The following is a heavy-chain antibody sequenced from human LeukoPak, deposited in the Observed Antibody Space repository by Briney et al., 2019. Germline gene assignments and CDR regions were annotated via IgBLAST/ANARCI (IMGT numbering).Heavy chain of an antibody. CDR2: IIPILGIA. CDR3: ARLWGNREGFDY. CDR1: GGTFSSYA. Sequence: ASVKVSCKASGGTFSSYAISWVRQSPGQGLEWMGRIIPILGIANYAQKFQGRVTITADKSTSTAYMELSSLTSEDTAVYYCARLWGNREGFDYWGQGTLVTVSS. V-gene: IGHV1-69*04. J-gene: IGHJ4*02. D-gene: IGHD2-21*01.